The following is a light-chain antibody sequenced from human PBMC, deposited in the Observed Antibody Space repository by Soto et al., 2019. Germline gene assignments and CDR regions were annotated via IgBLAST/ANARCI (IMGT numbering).Light chain of an antibody. J-gene: IGKJ1*01. V-gene: IGKV1-5*01. CDR1: QSVSNW. CDR2: DAS. Sequence: DIQMTQSPSTLSASVGDRVTITCRASQSVSNWLAWYQQKPGKAHNXLIYDASSLESGVPSRFSGSGYGTAGTLTLSSLQPDDGETYAGQQYTPNSRTFGQGTKVDIK. CDR3: QQYTPNSRT.